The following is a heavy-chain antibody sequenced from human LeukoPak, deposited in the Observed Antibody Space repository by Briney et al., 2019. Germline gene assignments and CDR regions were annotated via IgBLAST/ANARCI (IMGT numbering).Heavy chain of an antibody. CDR1: GFTFSSYA. CDR3: ARDRSSGWPPGAFDI. Sequence: GGSLRLSCAASGFTFSSYAMHWVRQAPGKGLEWVAVISYDGSNKYYADSVKGRFTISRDNSKNTLYLQMNSLRAEDTAVYYCARDRSSGWPPGAFDIWGQGTMVTVSS. V-gene: IGHV3-30-3*01. D-gene: IGHD6-19*01. J-gene: IGHJ3*02. CDR2: ISYDGSNK.